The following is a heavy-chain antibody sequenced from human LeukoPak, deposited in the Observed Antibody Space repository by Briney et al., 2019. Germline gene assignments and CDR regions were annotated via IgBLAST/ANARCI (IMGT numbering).Heavy chain of an antibody. J-gene: IGHJ4*02. CDR3: TRLPEGCSSTSCYYDY. D-gene: IGHD2-2*01. Sequence: GGSLRLSCAASGFTFSGSAIHWVRQASGKGLEWVGRIRSKTNSYATAYTASMKGRFTISRDDSKNTAYLQLNSLKNEDTAVYYCTRLPEGCSSTSCYYDYWGQGTLVTVSS. CDR1: GFTFSGSA. CDR2: IRSKTNSYAT. V-gene: IGHV3-73*01.